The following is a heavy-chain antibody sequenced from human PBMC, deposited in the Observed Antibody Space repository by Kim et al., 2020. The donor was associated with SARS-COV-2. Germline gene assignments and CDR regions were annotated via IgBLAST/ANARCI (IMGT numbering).Heavy chain of an antibody. V-gene: IGHV3-30*18. CDR1: GFTFSSYG. CDR3: AKDRGGSYGSSLI. Sequence: GGSLRLSCAASGFTFSSYGMHWVRQAPGKGLEWVAVISYDGSNKYYADSVKGRFTISRDNSKNTLYLQMNSLRAEDTAVYYCAKDRGGSYGSSLIWGQGTMVTVSS. J-gene: IGHJ3*02. D-gene: IGHD1-26*01. CDR2: ISYDGSNK.